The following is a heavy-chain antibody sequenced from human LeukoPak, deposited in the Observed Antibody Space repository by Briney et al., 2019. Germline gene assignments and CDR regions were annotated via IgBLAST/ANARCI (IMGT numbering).Heavy chain of an antibody. D-gene: IGHD4-17*01. CDR1: GFSFDDYA. CDR3: VRDYGSRYYFDY. V-gene: IGHV3-21*01. Sequence: GGSLRLSCAASGFSFDDYAMNWVRQAPGKGLEWVSSISSSSSYIYYADSVKGRFTISRDNAKNSLYLQMNSLRAEDTAVYYCVRDYGSRYYFDYWGQGTLVTVSS. J-gene: IGHJ4*02. CDR2: ISSSSSYI.